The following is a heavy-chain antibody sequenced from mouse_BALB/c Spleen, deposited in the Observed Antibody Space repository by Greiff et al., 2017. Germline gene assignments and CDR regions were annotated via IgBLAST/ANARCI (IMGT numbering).Heavy chain of an antibody. Sequence: EVQLQQSGAELVKPGASVKLSCTASGFNITDSYMHWVKQRPEQGLEWIGRIDPANGNTKYDPKFQGKATITADTSSNTAYLQLSSLTSEDTAVYYCARDYGSSPPDYWGQGTTLTVSS. J-gene: IGHJ2*01. V-gene: IGHV14-3*02. CDR2: IDPANGNT. CDR3: ARDYGSSPPDY. D-gene: IGHD1-1*01. CDR1: GFNITDSY.